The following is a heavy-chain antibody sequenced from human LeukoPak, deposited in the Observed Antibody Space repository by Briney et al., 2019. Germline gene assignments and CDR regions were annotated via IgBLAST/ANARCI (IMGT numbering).Heavy chain of an antibody. V-gene: IGHV3-23*01. Sequence: GGSLRLSCAASGFTFSSYSMSWVRQAPGKGLEWVSAISGSGGSTYYADSVKGRFTISRDNSKNTLYLQMNSLRAEDTAVYYCAKDAIAVAGTRESTFDYWGQGTLVTVSS. CDR2: ISGSGGST. J-gene: IGHJ4*02. CDR1: GFTFSSYS. D-gene: IGHD6-19*01. CDR3: AKDAIAVAGTRESTFDY.